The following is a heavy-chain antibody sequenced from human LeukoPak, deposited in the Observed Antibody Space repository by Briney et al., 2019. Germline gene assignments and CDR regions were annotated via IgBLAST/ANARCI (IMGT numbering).Heavy chain of an antibody. CDR1: GGSISSGGYY. J-gene: IGHJ5*02. V-gene: IGHV4-31*03. Sequence: PSETLSLTCTVSGGSISSGGYYWSWIRQHPGKGLEWNGYIYYSGSTYYNPSLKSRVTISVYTSKNQFSLKLSSVTAADTAVYYCARVTVVTEDNWFDPWGQGTLVTVSS. D-gene: IGHD4-23*01. CDR2: IYYSGST. CDR3: ARVTVVTEDNWFDP.